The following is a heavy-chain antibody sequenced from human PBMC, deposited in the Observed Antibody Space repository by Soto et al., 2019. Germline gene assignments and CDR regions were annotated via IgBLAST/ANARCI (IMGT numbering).Heavy chain of an antibody. J-gene: IGHJ4*02. CDR3: ARDGRNSGSLDY. D-gene: IGHD1-26*01. CDR1: DGSVSSGSYY. CDR2: IYYSGST. Sequence: QVQLQESGPGLVKPSETLSLTCTVSDGSVSSGSYYWSWIRQPPGKGLEWIGYIYYSGSTNYNPSLKSRVTISVDTSKNQFSLKLSSVTAADTAVYYCARDGRNSGSLDYWGQGTLVTVSS. V-gene: IGHV4-61*01.